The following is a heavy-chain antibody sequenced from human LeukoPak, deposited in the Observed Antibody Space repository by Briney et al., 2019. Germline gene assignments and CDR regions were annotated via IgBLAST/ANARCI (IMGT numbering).Heavy chain of an antibody. V-gene: IGHV4-38-2*02. Sequence: SETLSLTCTVSGYSISSGYYWGWIRQPPGKGLEWIGSIYYSGSTYYNPSLESRVTISVDTSKNQFSLKLMSVTAADTAVYYCARVGLEWLSDPQHYFDSWGQGTLVTVSS. D-gene: IGHD3-3*01. J-gene: IGHJ4*02. CDR2: IYYSGST. CDR3: ARVGLEWLSDPQHYFDS. CDR1: GYSISSGYY.